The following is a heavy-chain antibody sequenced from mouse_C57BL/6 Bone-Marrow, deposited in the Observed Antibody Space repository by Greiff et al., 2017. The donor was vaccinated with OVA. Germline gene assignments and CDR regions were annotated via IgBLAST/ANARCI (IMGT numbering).Heavy chain of an antibody. CDR2: ISSGGSYT. CDR3: ARKVYYGYDGG. J-gene: IGHJ2*01. Sequence: EVMLVESGGDLVKPGGSLKLSCAASGFTFSSYGMSWVRQTPDKRLEWVATISSGGSYTYYPDSVKGRFTISRDNAKNTLYLQMSSLKSEDTAMYYCARKVYYGYDGGWGQGTTLTVSS. D-gene: IGHD2-2*01. V-gene: IGHV5-6*01. CDR1: GFTFSSYG.